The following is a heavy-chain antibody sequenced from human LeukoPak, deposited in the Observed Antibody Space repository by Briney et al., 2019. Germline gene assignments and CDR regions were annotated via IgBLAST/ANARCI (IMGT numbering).Heavy chain of an antibody. J-gene: IGHJ4*02. V-gene: IGHV3-23*01. D-gene: IGHD5-24*01. CDR1: GFTFSSYA. CDR3: AKARMEMATIASFDY. CDR2: ISGSGGST. Sequence: PGGSLRLSCAASGFTFSSYAMSWVRQAPGKGLEWVSAISGSGGSTYYADSVKGRFTISRDNSKNTLYLQMNGLRAEDTAVYYCAKARMEMATIASFDYGGQGTLATVSS.